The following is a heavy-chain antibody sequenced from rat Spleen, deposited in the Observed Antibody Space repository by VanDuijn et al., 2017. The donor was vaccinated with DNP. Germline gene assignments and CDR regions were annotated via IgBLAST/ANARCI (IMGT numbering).Heavy chain of an antibody. CDR3: ARHGVFYGLTFAY. J-gene: IGHJ3*01. Sequence: EVQLVESGGGLVQPGRSLKLSCTASGFTFSDYDMAWVRQAPTKGLEWVASISTNSDNSYYRDSVKGRFTVSRDNANSSLSLQMDNLRSEDTATYYCARHGVFYGLTFAYWGQGTLVTVSS. V-gene: IGHV5-25*01. D-gene: IGHD1-6*01. CDR1: GFTFSDYD. CDR2: ISTNSDNS.